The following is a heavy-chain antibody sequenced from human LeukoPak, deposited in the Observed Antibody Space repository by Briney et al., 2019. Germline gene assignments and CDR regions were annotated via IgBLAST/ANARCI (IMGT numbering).Heavy chain of an antibody. J-gene: IGHJ4*02. D-gene: IGHD3-3*01. CDR3: ARAGYYDFWSGKKYDY. Sequence: SETLSLTCTVSGGSISSYYWSWIRQPPGKGLEWIGYIYYSGSTNYNPSLKSRVTISVDTSKNQFSLKLSSVTAADTAVYYCARAGYYDFWSGKKYDYWGQGTLVTVSS. V-gene: IGHV4-59*12. CDR2: IYYSGST. CDR1: GGSISSYY.